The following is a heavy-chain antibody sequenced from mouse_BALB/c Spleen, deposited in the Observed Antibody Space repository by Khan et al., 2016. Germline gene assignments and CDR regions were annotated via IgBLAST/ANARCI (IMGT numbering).Heavy chain of an antibody. V-gene: IGHV1-26*01. D-gene: IGHD2-12*01. CDR3: TRSEYCYEYFDF. J-gene: IGHJ1*01. CDR2: IKPYNGDT. CDR1: GYSFTDYT. Sequence: VQLKQSGPELVKPGAAMKISCKASGYSFTDYTLNWVKQSRGKNLEWIGLIKPYNGDTSYNQKFKGKATLSVDKSSSTAYIELLSLTSEDSAVYYCTRSEYCYEYFDFWGSGTTVTVSS.